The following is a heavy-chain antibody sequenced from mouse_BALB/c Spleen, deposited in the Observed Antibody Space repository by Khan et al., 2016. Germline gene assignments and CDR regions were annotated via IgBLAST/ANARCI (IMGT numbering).Heavy chain of an antibody. D-gene: IGHD1-1*01. CDR2: INTYSGES. CDR3: ARYRYDYGSSRYVDV. CDR1: GYTFTNYG. V-gene: IGHV9-3-1*01. J-gene: IGHJ1*01. Sequence: QIQLVQSGPELKKPGKTVKISCKASGYTFTNYGMNWVKQAPGKGLKWMGWINTYSGESTYADDFKGRFAFSLETSANPAYLQINNLKNEDTATYFCARYRYDYGSSRYVDVWGAGTTVTVSS.